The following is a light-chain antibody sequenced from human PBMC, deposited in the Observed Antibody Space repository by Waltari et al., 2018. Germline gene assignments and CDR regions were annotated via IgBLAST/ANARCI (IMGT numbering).Light chain of an antibody. CDR3: SSFTTSKTRV. V-gene: IGLV2-14*03. CDR2: DVD. J-gene: IGLJ2*01. CDR1: SNDIGAYDF. Sequence: QSALIQPASLSASPGQSITISCTGTSNDIGAYDFVSWHQQHPGKVPKLIIYDVDIRPSGISNRFTGSKSGNTPSLTISGLQAEDDSDYYCSSFTTSKTRVFGGGTRVTVL.